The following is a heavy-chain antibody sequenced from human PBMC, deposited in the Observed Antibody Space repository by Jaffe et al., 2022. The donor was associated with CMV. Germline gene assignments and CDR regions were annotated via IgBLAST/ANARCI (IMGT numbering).Heavy chain of an antibody. CDR2: ISSSSSTI. CDR1: GFTFSSYS. J-gene: IGHJ6*02. Sequence: EVQLVESGGGLVQPGGSLRLSCAASGFTFSSYSMNWVRQAPGKGLEWVSYISSSSSTIYYADSVKGRFTISRDNAKNSLYLQMNSLRDEDTAVYYCAQGEPWFGELGNYGMDVWGQGTTVTVSS. D-gene: IGHD3-10*01. V-gene: IGHV3-48*02. CDR3: AQGEPWFGELGNYGMDV.